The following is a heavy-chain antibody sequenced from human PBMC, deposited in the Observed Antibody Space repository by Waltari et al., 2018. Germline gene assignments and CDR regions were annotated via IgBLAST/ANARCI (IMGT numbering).Heavy chain of an antibody. CDR3: ARVSPANYYDSSGTKGGLDY. D-gene: IGHD3-22*01. Sequence: AASGFTFSSYAMHWVRQAPGKGLEWVAVISYDGSNKYYADSVKGRFTISRDNSKNTLYLQMNSLRAEDTAVYYCARVSPANYYDSSGTKGGLDYWGQGTLVTVSS. CDR2: ISYDGSNK. J-gene: IGHJ4*02. V-gene: IGHV3-30-3*01. CDR1: GFTFSSYA.